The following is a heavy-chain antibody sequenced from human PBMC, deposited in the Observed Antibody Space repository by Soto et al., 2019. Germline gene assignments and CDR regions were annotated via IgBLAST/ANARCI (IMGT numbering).Heavy chain of an antibody. J-gene: IGHJ6*03. Sequence: ASVKVSCKASGYTFTSYDINWVRQATGQGLEWMGWMNPNSGNTGYAQKFQGRVTMTRNTSISTAYMELSSLRSEDTAVYYCARALGDPLYYDILTGYYYYMDVWGKGTTVTVSS. D-gene: IGHD3-9*01. CDR2: MNPNSGNT. CDR3: ARALGDPLYYDILTGYYYYMDV. CDR1: GYTFTSYD. V-gene: IGHV1-8*01.